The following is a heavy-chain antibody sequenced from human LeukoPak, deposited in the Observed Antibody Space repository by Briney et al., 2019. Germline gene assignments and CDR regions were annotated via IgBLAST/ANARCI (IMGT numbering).Heavy chain of an antibody. D-gene: IGHD2-21*01. Sequence: ASVKVSCKASGYTFTGYYIHWVRQAPGQGLEWMGWTNPNSGGTSYAQKFQGRVTMTRDTSISTVYMELSRLRSDDTAVYYCARDLFLAHDYWGQGTLLTVSS. V-gene: IGHV1-2*02. CDR1: GYTFTGYY. CDR2: TNPNSGGT. J-gene: IGHJ4*02. CDR3: ARDLFLAHDY.